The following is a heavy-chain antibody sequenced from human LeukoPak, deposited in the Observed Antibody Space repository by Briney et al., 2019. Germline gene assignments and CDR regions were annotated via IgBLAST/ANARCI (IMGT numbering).Heavy chain of an antibody. V-gene: IGHV4-61*05. CDR3: ASFDYFYGSGSYYDFFDY. Sequence: SETLSLTCTVSGGSISSSSYYWGWIRQPPGKGLEWIGYIYYSGSTNSNPSLKSRVTISVDTSKNQFSLKLSSVTAADTAVYFCASFDYFYGSGSYYDFFDYWGQGTLVTVSS. CDR1: GGSISSSSYY. CDR2: IYYSGST. J-gene: IGHJ4*02. D-gene: IGHD3-10*01.